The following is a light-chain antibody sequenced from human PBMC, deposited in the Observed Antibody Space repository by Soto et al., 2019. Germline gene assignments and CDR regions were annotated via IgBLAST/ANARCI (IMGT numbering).Light chain of an antibody. V-gene: IGLV2-14*01. CDR2: DVS. Sequence: QSVLTQPASVSGSPGQSITISCTGTSSDVGGYNYVSWYQQHPGKAPKLTIYDVSNRPSGVSNRFSGSKSGNTASLTISGLQAEDEADYYCSSYTSSSTPVFVTGTKLTVL. J-gene: IGLJ1*01. CDR1: SSDVGGYNY. CDR3: SSYTSSSTPV.